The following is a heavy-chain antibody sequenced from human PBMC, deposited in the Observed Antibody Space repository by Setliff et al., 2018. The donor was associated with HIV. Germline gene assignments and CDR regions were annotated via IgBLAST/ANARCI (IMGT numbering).Heavy chain of an antibody. CDR2: IYHTQNT. CDR3: ARLDYSNYYSYYIDV. V-gene: IGHV4-4*02. D-gene: IGHD4-4*01. CDR1: GGSISSGNW. J-gene: IGHJ6*03. Sequence: SETLSLTCAVSGGSISSGNWWSWVRQPPGKGLEWIGEIYHTQNTNYKPSLKSRATISVDTSENHFSLRLSSVTAADTAVYYCARLDYSNYYSYYIDVWGEGTMVTVSS.